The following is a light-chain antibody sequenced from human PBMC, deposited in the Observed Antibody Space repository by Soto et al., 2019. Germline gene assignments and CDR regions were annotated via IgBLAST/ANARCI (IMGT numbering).Light chain of an antibody. CDR1: SSDVGGYNY. J-gene: IGLJ2*01. V-gene: IGLV2-8*01. Sequence: QSVLTQPPSASGSPGQSVTISCTGTSSDVGGYNYVSWYQQHPGKAPKLMIYEVYKRPSGVPDRFSGSKSGNTASLTVSGLQAEDEADYYCSSYAGGSSLLFGGGTKLTVL. CDR3: SSYAGGSSLL. CDR2: EVY.